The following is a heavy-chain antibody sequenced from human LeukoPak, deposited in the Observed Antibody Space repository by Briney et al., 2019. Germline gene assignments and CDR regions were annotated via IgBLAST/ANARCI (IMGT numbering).Heavy chain of an antibody. D-gene: IGHD3-10*01. CDR2: TYYRSKWYN. V-gene: IGHV6-1*01. CDR1: GDTVSSNSAA. Sequence: SQTLSLTCAISGDTVSSNSAAWNWIRQSPSRGLEWLGRTYYRSKWYNDYAVSVKGRITINPDTSKNQFSLQLNSVTPEDTAVYYCARLSPLTMVRGVRARYFDLWGRGTLVTVSS. J-gene: IGHJ2*01. CDR3: ARLSPLTMVRGVRARYFDL.